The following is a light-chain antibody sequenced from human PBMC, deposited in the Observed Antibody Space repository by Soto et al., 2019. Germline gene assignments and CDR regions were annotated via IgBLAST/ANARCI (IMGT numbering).Light chain of an antibody. V-gene: IGLV7-46*01. J-gene: IGLJ2*01. CDR2: DTN. CDR1: TGAVTSGHY. Sequence: QAVVTQEPSLTVSPGVTVTLTCGSSTGAVTSGHYPYWFQQKPGQAPRTLIYDTNNKNSWTPARFSASLLGGKAALTLSGALPEDEAEYYCLLSYSGLRVFGGGTKLTVL. CDR3: LLSYSGLRV.